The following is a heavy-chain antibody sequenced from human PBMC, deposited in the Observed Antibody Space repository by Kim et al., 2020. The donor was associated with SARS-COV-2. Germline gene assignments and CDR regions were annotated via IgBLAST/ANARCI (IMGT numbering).Heavy chain of an antibody. Sequence: GESLKISCKGSGYSFSSYWITWVRQMPGKGLEWMGRIDPSDSYSKYNPSFQGHVTFSVDKSISISHLQWSSLKASDTAMYYCARATDYYGMDVWGQGTTV. CDR2: IDPSDSYS. CDR3: ARATDYYGMDV. V-gene: IGHV5-10-1*01. CDR1: GYSFSSYW. J-gene: IGHJ6*02.